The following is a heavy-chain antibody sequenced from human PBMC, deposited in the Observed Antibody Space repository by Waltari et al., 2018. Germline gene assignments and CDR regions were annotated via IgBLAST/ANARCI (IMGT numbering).Heavy chain of an antibody. V-gene: IGHV3-9*01. J-gene: IGHJ4*02. Sequence: EVQLVESGGGLVQPGRSLRLSCAASGFTFDDYAMHWVRQAPGKGLEGVSGISWNSGSIGYADSVKGRFTISRDNAKNSLYLQMNSLRAEDTALYYCAKDIGAAAGTLDYWGQGTLVTVSS. D-gene: IGHD6-13*01. CDR2: ISWNSGSI. CDR3: AKDIGAAAGTLDY. CDR1: GFTFDDYA.